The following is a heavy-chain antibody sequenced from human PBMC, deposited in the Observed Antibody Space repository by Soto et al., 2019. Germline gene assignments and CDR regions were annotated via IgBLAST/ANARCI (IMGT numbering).Heavy chain of an antibody. Sequence: GGSLRLSCSASGFTFSNYAMHWVRQAPGKGLEYVSATSSNGCSTYYADSVKGRFTISRDNSKNTLYLQMSSLRAEDTAVYYCVKDQYDGSGSLVPWTYYNYGMDFWGQGTTVTVSS. CDR2: TSSNGCST. D-gene: IGHD3-10*01. V-gene: IGHV3-64D*06. CDR3: VKDQYDGSGSLVPWTYYNYGMDF. CDR1: GFTFSNYA. J-gene: IGHJ6*02.